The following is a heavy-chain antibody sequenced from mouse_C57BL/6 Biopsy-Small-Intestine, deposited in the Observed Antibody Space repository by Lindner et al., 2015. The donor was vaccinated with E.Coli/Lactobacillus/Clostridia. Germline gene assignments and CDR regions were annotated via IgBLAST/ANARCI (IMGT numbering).Heavy chain of an antibody. J-gene: IGHJ2*01. Sequence: VQLQESGAELVKPGASVKLSCTASGFNIKDYYMHWVKQRPGKGLEWIGRIFPGDGDTIYNGEFKDKATLTADKSSNTAYMQFSSLTSEDSAVYFCARGTRLDYWGQGTTLTVSS. CDR3: ARGTRLDY. D-gene: IGHD3-3*01. V-gene: IGHV1-82*01. CDR2: IFPGDGDT. CDR1: GFNIKDYY.